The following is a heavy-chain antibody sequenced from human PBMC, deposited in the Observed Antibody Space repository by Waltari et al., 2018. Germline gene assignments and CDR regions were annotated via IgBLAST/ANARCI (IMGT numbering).Heavy chain of an antibody. J-gene: IGHJ4*02. V-gene: IGHV1-69*09. CDR1: GGTFSSYA. D-gene: IGHD3-22*01. CDR2: IIPIRGRA. Sequence: QVQLVQSGAEVKKPGSSVKVSCKASGGTFSSYAISWVRQAPGQGLEWMGRIIPIRGRANYAQKVQGRVTMTADKSTSTAYMELSSLRSEDTAVYYCARDEENYYDSSEEDYWGQGTLVTVSS. CDR3: ARDEENYYDSSEEDY.